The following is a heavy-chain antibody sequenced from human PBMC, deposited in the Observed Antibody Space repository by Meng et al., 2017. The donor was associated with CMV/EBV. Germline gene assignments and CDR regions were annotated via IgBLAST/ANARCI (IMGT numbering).Heavy chain of an antibody. V-gene: IGHV3-66*02. Sequence: GESLKISCAASGFTVSSNYMSWVRQAPGKGLEWVSIIYSGGSTYYAGSVKGRFTISRDNSKNALYLQMNSLRPEDTAVYYCARDSGAFDIWGQGTMVTVSS. CDR1: GFTVSSNY. CDR3: ARDSGAFDI. J-gene: IGHJ3*02. D-gene: IGHD3-10*01. CDR2: IYSGGST.